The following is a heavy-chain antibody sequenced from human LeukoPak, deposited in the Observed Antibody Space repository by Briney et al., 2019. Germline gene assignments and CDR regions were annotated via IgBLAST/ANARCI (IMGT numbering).Heavy chain of an antibody. CDR2: ISGSGDST. Sequence: PGGTLRLSCAASGFTFSSYGMSWVRQAPGKGLEWVSAISGSGDSTYYADSVKGRFTISRDNSKNTLYLQMNSLRAEDTAIYYCAKDLVLTMIVVVTGLDAFDIWGQGTMVTVSS. J-gene: IGHJ3*02. CDR1: GFTFSSYG. CDR3: AKDLVLTMIVVVTGLDAFDI. V-gene: IGHV3-23*01. D-gene: IGHD3-22*01.